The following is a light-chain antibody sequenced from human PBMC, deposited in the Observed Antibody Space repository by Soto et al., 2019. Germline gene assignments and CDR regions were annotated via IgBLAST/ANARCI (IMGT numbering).Light chain of an antibody. J-gene: IGLJ1*01. Sequence: QSVLTQPPSASGTPGQRVTISCSGSRSSIGSNTVNWYQHLPGSAPKLLIYSNNHRPSGVPDRFSASKAGASASLAISGLQSEDEGDYYCAAWDASLGGFYVFGSATKVTVL. V-gene: IGLV1-44*01. CDR1: RSSIGSNT. CDR3: AAWDASLGGFYV. CDR2: SNN.